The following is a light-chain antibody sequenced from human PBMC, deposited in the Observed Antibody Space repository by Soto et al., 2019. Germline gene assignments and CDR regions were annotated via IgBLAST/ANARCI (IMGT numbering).Light chain of an antibody. CDR2: EVV. Sequence: VLTQPPSASGSPGQSVTISCTGTRNDIGVYDFVSWYQHHPGKAPRLIIYEVVQRPSGVPDRFSGSKSGNTASLTVSGLQAADEADYFCKSYAGSNTYVFGSGTKVTVL. CDR3: KSYAGSNTYV. V-gene: IGLV2-8*01. CDR1: RNDIGVYDF. J-gene: IGLJ1*01.